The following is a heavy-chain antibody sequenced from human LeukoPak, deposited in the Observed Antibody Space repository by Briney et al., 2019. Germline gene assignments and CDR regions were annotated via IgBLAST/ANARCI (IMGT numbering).Heavy chain of an antibody. CDR2: ISAYNGNT. CDR3: ARLAPSGYDLGRFDY. CDR1: GYTFTSYG. Sequence: ASVKVSCKASGYTFTSYGISWVRQAPGQGLEWMGWISAYNGNTNYAQKLQGRVTMTTDTSTSTAYMELRSLRSDDTAVYYCARLAPSGYDLGRFDYWGQGTLVTVSS. D-gene: IGHD5-12*01. V-gene: IGHV1-18*01. J-gene: IGHJ4*02.